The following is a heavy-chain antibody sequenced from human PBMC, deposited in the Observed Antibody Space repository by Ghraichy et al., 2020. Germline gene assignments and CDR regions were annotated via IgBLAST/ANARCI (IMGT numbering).Heavy chain of an antibody. Sequence: ASVKVSCKASGYTFTSYYMHWVRQAPGQGLEWMGIINPSGGSTSYAQKFQGRVTMTRDTSTSTVYMELSSLRSEDTAVYYCARDGDYYGSGSPGYYYYGMDVWGQGTTVTVSS. V-gene: IGHV1-46*03. D-gene: IGHD3-10*01. J-gene: IGHJ6*02. CDR2: INPSGGST. CDR1: GYTFTSYY. CDR3: ARDGDYYGSGSPGYYYYGMDV.